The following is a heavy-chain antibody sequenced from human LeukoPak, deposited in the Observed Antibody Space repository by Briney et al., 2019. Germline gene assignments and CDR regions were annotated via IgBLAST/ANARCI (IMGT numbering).Heavy chain of an antibody. CDR2: IWYDGSNK. V-gene: IGHV3-33*06. J-gene: IGHJ4*02. D-gene: IGHD4-17*01. CDR3: AKVAGNKNGDNDY. Sequence: GRSLRLXCAASGFTFSSYGMHWVRQAPGKGLEWVAVIWYDGSNKYYADSVKGRFTISRDNSKNTLYLQMNSLRAEDTAVYYCAKVAGNKNGDNDYWGQGTLVTVSS. CDR1: GFTFSSYG.